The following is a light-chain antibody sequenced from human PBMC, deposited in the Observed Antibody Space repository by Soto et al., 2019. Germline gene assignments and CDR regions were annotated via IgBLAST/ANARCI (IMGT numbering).Light chain of an antibody. Sequence: DIQMTQSPSSLSASVGDRVTITCRASQSISNYLNWYQQKPGKAPKALIHSASSLKSGVPSRFSGSGSGTDFTLTISSLQPEDFATYYCQQSYGTPFTFGQGTKLEIK. CDR3: QQSYGTPFT. CDR1: QSISNY. V-gene: IGKV1-39*01. CDR2: SAS. J-gene: IGKJ2*01.